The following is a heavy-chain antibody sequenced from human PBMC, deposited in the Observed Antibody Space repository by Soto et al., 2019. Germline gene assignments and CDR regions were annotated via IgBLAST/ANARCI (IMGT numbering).Heavy chain of an antibody. Sequence: SETLSLTCAVSGVSISSGGYSWSWIRQPPGKGLEWIGSIYYSGNTYYNPSLKSRVSMSVDTSKNQFSLNLSSVTAADTAVYYCARHGRDEAQSPNSWFDPWGQGTLVTVSS. V-gene: IGHV4-30-2*03. CDR3: ARHGRDEAQSPNSWFDP. CDR2: IYYSGNT. CDR1: GVSISSGGYS. J-gene: IGHJ5*02.